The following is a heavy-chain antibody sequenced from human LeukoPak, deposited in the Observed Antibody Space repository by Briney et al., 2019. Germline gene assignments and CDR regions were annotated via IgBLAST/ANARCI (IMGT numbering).Heavy chain of an antibody. CDR1: GFTFSDYY. Sequence: PGGSLRLSCAASGFTFSDYYMSWIRQAPGKGLEWVSYISSSGSTIYYADSVKGRFTISRDSAKSSLYLQMNSLRAEDTAVYYCARDNRDSSSWYRGFDPWGQGTLVTVSS. V-gene: IGHV3-11*01. D-gene: IGHD6-13*01. J-gene: IGHJ5*02. CDR2: ISSSGSTI. CDR3: ARDNRDSSSWYRGFDP.